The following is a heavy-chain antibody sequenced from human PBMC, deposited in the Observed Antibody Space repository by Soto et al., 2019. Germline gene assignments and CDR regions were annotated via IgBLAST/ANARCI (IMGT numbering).Heavy chain of an antibody. CDR3: ARGDDFAGNDYFDY. CDR1: GGSISSGGYF. Sequence: SETLSLTCTVSGGSISSGGYFGGWIRQPPGKGLEYIGSQYYAGSTYYNPSLKSRVTILVDTSKNQFSLKLSSVTAADTAVYFCARGDDFAGNDYFDYWGQGTLVTVS. D-gene: IGHD3-16*01. V-gene: IGHV4-39*01. CDR2: QYYAGST. J-gene: IGHJ4*02.